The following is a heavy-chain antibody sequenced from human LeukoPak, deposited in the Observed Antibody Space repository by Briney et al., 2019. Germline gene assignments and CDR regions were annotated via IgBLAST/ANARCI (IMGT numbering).Heavy chain of an antibody. CDR3: ARDSSDYVWGSYRRSPFDP. J-gene: IGHJ5*02. V-gene: IGHV1-18*01. CDR1: GYTFTSYG. D-gene: IGHD3-16*02. Sequence: ASVKVSCKASGYTFTSYGISWVRQAPGQGLEWMGWISAYNGNTNYAQKLQGRVTMTTDTSTSTAYVELRSLRSDDTAVYYCARDSSDYVWGSYRRSPFDPWGQGTLVTVSS. CDR2: ISAYNGNT.